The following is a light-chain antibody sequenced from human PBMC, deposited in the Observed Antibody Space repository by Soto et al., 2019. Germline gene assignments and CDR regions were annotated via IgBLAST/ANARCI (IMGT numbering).Light chain of an antibody. Sequence: SYELTQPPSVSVSPGQTATITCSGDKLGNKYTSWYQQRPGQSPVLVIYQDTRRPSGIPERFSGSNSGNTATLTISGNQTMDEADYYCQAWDSSDVFGTGTKVTVL. CDR3: QAWDSSDV. CDR2: QDT. CDR1: KLGNKY. V-gene: IGLV3-1*01. J-gene: IGLJ1*01.